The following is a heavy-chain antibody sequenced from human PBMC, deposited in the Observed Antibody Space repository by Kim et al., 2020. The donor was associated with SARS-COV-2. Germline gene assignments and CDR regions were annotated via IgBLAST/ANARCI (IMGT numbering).Heavy chain of an antibody. CDR2: INTNTGNP. Sequence: ASVKVSCKASGYTFTSYAMNWVRQAPGQGLEWMGWINTNTGNPTYAQGFTGRFVFSLDTSVSTAYLQISSLKAEDTAVYYCARVAREEIITMVQGVWNFDPWGQGTLVTVSS. V-gene: IGHV7-4-1*02. CDR3: ARVAREEIITMVQGVWNFDP. J-gene: IGHJ5*02. CDR1: GYTFTSYA. D-gene: IGHD3-10*01.